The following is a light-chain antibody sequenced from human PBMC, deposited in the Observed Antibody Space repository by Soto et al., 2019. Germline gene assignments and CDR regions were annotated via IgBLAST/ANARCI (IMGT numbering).Light chain of an antibody. CDR2: EVS. V-gene: IGLV2-23*02. Sequence: QSVLTQPASVSGSPGQSITISCTGTSSDVGRYNLVSWYQQHPGKAPKLSIYEVSKWPSGVSNRFSGSKSGNTAALTISGLQAEDEADYYCCAYAGSTTYVVFGGGTKVTVL. CDR3: CAYAGSTTYVV. CDR1: SSDVGRYNL. J-gene: IGLJ2*01.